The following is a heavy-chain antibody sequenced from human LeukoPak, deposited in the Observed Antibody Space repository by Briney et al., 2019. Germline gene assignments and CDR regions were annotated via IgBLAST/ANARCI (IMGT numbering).Heavy chain of an antibody. CDR1: GGSISSSSYY. CDR3: ARFASSKYYYDSSGYSRTDI. Sequence: PSETLSLTCTVSGGSISSSSYYWGWIRQPPGKGLEWIGSIYYSGSTYYNPSLKSRVTISVDTSKNQFSLKLSSVTAAGTAVYYCARFASSKYYYDSSGYSRTDIWGQGTMVTVSS. V-gene: IGHV4-39*01. D-gene: IGHD3-22*01. J-gene: IGHJ3*02. CDR2: IYYSGST.